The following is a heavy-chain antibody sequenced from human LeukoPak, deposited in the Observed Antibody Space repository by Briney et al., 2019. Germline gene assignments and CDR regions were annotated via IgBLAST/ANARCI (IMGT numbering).Heavy chain of an antibody. D-gene: IGHD3-10*01. CDR3: ARDPTNVMVRGIIPGLDYYYYMDV. V-gene: IGHV3-30*04. J-gene: IGHJ6*03. CDR2: ISSDGSKI. Sequence: GGSLRLSCAASGFIFSNYAMHWVRQAPGKGLEWVALISSDGSKIYYADSVKGRFTISRDNSRNTLYLQMNSLRAEDSAVYYCARDPTNVMVRGIIPGLDYYYYMDVWGKGTTVTVSS. CDR1: GFIFSNYA.